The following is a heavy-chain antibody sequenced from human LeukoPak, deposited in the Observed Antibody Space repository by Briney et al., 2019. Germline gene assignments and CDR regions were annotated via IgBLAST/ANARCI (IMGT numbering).Heavy chain of an antibody. J-gene: IGHJ4*02. V-gene: IGHV4-34*01. D-gene: IGHD2-15*01. CDR2: VNAAGDT. CDR1: GGSFTGHY. Sequence: SETLSLTCAVYGGSFTGHYWTWIRQPPGKGLEWIGEVNAAGDTYYNPSLGSRVTISLDTSKNQFSLRLNSVTAADTALYYCASGEDCSGGSCYRPLDYWGQGTLVTVSS. CDR3: ASGEDCSGGSCYRPLDY.